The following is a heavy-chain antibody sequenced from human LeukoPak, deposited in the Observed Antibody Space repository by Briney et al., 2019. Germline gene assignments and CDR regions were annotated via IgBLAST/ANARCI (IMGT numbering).Heavy chain of an antibody. CDR3: AGVGKKQWLVPEGFDY. J-gene: IGHJ4*02. CDR2: MKPNSGNT. Sequence: ASVKVSCKASGYTFTSYDINWVRQATGQGLEWMGWMKPNSGNTGYAQKFQGRVTMTRNTSISKAYMELSSLRSEATAVYYCAGVGKKQWLVPEGFDYWGQGTLVTVSS. V-gene: IGHV1-8*01. D-gene: IGHD6-19*01. CDR1: GYTFTSYD.